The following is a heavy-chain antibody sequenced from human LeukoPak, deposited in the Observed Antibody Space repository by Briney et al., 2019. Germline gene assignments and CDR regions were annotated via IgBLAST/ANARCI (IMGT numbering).Heavy chain of an antibody. D-gene: IGHD6-6*01. CDR3: ARDKRRLLAARPFGAFDI. Sequence: ASVKVSCKASGYTFTSYYMHWVRQATGQGLEWMGIINPSGGSTSYAQKFQGRVTMTRDTSTSTVYMELSSLRSEDTAVYYCARDKRRLLAARPFGAFDIWGQGTMVTVSS. CDR1: GYTFTSYY. J-gene: IGHJ3*02. V-gene: IGHV1-46*03. CDR2: INPSGGST.